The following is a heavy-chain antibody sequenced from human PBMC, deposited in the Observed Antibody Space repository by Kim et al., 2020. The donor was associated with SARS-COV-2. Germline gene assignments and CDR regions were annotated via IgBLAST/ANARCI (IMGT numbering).Heavy chain of an antibody. J-gene: IGHJ5*02. Sequence: YSPSFQGQVTISADKSISTAYLQWSSLKASDTAMYYCARRSGGSFRWFDPWGQGTLVTVSS. D-gene: IGHD2-15*01. V-gene: IGHV5-51*01. CDR3: ARRSGGSFRWFDP.